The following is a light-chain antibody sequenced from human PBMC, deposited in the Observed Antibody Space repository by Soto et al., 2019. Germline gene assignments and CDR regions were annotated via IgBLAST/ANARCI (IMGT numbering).Light chain of an antibody. CDR3: QQGYSSQWT. CDR2: ATF. J-gene: IGKJ1*01. CDR1: QDIRCY. V-gene: IGKV1-39*01. Sequence: DIQMTQSPSSLSASVGDRVSITCRASQDIRCYLNWYQQKPGKAPDLLSYATFNLQIGVPPRFSAIGYGTDFTLTISSLQPEDFATYYCQQGYSSQWTSGQGTKVEIK.